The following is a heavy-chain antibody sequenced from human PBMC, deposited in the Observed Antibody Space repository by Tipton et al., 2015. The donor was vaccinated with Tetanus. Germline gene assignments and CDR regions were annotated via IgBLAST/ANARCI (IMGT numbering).Heavy chain of an antibody. Sequence: TLSLTCSVSGASISSSRYFWNWVRQYPGKGLEWIGYIYYSGDTYINPSLKSRVTMSVDTSKNQFSLNVTSVTAADTAVYYCARDRITGPTGRYYAMDVWGQGTTVTVSS. CDR2: IYYSGDT. J-gene: IGHJ6*01. D-gene: IGHD1-7*01. V-gene: IGHV4-31*03. CDR3: ARDRITGPTGRYYAMDV. CDR1: GASISSSRYF.